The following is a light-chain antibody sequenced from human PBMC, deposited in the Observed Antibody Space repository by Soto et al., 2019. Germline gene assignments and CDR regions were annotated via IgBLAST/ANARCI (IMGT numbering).Light chain of an antibody. CDR1: QSVSSSL. CDR3: QQYGSSPLT. CDR2: GTS. V-gene: IGKV3-20*01. Sequence: EIVLTQSPGTLSLSPGERATLSCRASQSVSSSLLAWYKQKPGQAPRLLIYGTSTRATGIPDRFSGSGSGTDFTLTISRVEPEDFAVYYCQQYGSSPLTFGGGTKVEI. J-gene: IGKJ4*01.